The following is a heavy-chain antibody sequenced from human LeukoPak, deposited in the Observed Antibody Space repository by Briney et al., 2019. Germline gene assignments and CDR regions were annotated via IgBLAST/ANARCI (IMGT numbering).Heavy chain of an antibody. CDR3: AKDLSGATY. CDR2: ISGGGGST. D-gene: IGHD1-26*01. Sequence: GGSLRLSCAASGFTFSNYAMSWVRQAPGKGLEWVSSISGGGGSTYYADSVKGRFTISRDNSENTLYLQMNSLRAGDTDVYYCAKDLSGATYWGQGTLVTVSS. V-gene: IGHV3-23*01. J-gene: IGHJ4*02. CDR1: GFTFSNYA.